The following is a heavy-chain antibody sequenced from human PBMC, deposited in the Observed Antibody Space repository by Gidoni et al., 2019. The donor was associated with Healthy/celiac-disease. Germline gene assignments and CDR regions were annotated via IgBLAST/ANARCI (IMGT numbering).Heavy chain of an antibody. CDR2: INPSGGST. J-gene: IGHJ6*02. V-gene: IGHV1-46*01. CDR3: AREDDDSSGYSYGMDV. Sequence: VPLVQSGAEVKKPGASVKVSCTASGYTFTSYYMHWVRQAPGQGLEWMGIINPSGGSTSYAQKFQGRVTMTRDTSTSTVYMELSSLRSEDTAVYYCAREDDDSSGYSYGMDVWGQGTTVTVSS. D-gene: IGHD3-22*01. CDR1: GYTFTSYY.